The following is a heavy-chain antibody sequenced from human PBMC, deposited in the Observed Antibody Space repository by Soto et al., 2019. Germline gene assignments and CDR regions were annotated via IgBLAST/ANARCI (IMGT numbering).Heavy chain of an antibody. CDR1: GDSIIIYD. Sequence: PSETLSRTSTVSGDSIIIYDWSWIRMPTGKGLEWIGYIYYSGSTNYNPSLKSRVTISVDTSKNQFSLKLSSVTAADTAVYYCARAEYSSSIWFDPWGQGNLVTVSS. CDR2: IYYSGST. CDR3: ARAEYSSSIWFDP. D-gene: IGHD6-6*01. J-gene: IGHJ5*02. V-gene: IGHV4-59*01.